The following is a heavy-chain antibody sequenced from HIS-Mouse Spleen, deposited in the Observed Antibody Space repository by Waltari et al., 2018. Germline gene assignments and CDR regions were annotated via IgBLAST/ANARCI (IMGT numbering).Heavy chain of an antibody. V-gene: IGHV4-39*07. D-gene: IGHD6-13*01. CDR2: IYYRWST. Sequence: QLQLQESGPGLVKPSETLSLTCTVSGGSISSSSYYWGWIRQPPGKGLEWIGSIYYRWSTYYHPSLKGRVTISVDTSKNQFSLKLSSVTAADTAVYYCAREIPYSSSWYDWYFDLWGRGTLVTVAS. J-gene: IGHJ2*01. CDR1: GGSISSSSYY. CDR3: AREIPYSSSWYDWYFDL.